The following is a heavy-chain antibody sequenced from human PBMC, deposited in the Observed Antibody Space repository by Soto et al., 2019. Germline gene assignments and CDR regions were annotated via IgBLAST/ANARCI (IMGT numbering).Heavy chain of an antibody. D-gene: IGHD1-1*01. CDR2: ISYSGST. CDR1: SGSISRYY. Sequence: NPSETLSLTCTVSSGSISRYYWTWIRQPPGKGLEWIGYISYSGSTNYNPSLKSRVTISADTSKNQFSLRLASVTAADTAVYYCARTLPNRQLFDSWSQGTLVTVSS. CDR3: ARTLPNRQLFDS. J-gene: IGHJ4*02. V-gene: IGHV4-59*01.